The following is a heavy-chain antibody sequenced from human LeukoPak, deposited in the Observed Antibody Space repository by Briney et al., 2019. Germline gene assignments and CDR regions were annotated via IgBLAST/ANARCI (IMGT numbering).Heavy chain of an antibody. CDR2: ISSSSSYI. CDR3: ARGTYSYGYCLGY. J-gene: IGHJ4*02. D-gene: IGHD5-18*01. CDR1: GFTFSSYS. Sequence: GGSLRLSCAASGFTFSSYSMNWVRQAPGKGLEWVSSISSSSSYIYYADSVKGRSTISRDNAKNSLYLQMNSLRAEDTAVYYCARGTYSYGYCLGYWGQGTLVTVSS. V-gene: IGHV3-21*01.